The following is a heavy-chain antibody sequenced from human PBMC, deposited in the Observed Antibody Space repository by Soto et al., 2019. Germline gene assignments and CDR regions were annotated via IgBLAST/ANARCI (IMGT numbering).Heavy chain of an antibody. Sequence: QVQLQESGPGLVKPSETLSLTCSVSGGSIGSYYWSWIRQPPGKGLEWIGYIYYSGSTNYNPSLKSRVTISVDTSKIQFSLKLSSVTAADTAVYYCARGGWRQIDYWGQGTLVPVSS. D-gene: IGHD3-3*01. CDR3: ARGGWRQIDY. CDR1: GGSIGSYY. V-gene: IGHV4-59*08. J-gene: IGHJ4*02. CDR2: IYYSGST.